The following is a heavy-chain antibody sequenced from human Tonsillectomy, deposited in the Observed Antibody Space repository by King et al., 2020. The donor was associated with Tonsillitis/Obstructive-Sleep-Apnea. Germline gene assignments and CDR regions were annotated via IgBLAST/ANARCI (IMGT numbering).Heavy chain of an antibody. Sequence: VQLVESGGGLVKPGGSLRLSCAASGFTFSSYSMNWVRQAPGKGLEWVSSISSSSSYIYYADSVKGRFTISRDNAKNSLYLQMNSLRAEDTAVYYCAREPQAGTERWFDPWGQGTLVTVSS. CDR2: ISSSSSYI. V-gene: IGHV3-21*01. CDR3: AREPQAGTERWFDP. CDR1: GFTFSSYS. D-gene: IGHD6-13*01. J-gene: IGHJ5*02.